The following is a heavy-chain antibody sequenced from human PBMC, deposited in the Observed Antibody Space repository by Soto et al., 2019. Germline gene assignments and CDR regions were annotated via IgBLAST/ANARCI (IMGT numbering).Heavy chain of an antibody. CDR3: ARISRYCSGGDCHA. CDR1: GVSFNSYD. V-gene: IGHV3-30*03. CDR2: ISYDGSNT. J-gene: IGHJ5*02. Sequence: PRGSLRLSCAASGVSFNSYDIHLFRQSPGKGPEWVAIISYDGSNTNYSDSVRGRFTISRDNSKDTLYLQMHSLRSEDTAIYYCARISRYCSGGDCHAWGQGTQVTVSS. D-gene: IGHD2-15*01.